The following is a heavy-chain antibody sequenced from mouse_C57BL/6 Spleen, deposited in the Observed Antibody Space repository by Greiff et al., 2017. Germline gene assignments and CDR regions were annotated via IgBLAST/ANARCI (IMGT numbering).Heavy chain of an antibody. Sequence: EVKVVESGGGLVKPGGSLKLSCAASGFTFSSYAMSWVRQTPEKRLEWVATISDGGSYTYYPDNVKGRFTISRDNAKNNLYLQMSHLKSEDTAMYYCAREPPSDYYAMDYWGQGTSVTVAS. CDR1: GFTFSSYA. CDR2: ISDGGSYT. CDR3: AREPPSDYYAMDY. V-gene: IGHV5-4*01. J-gene: IGHJ4*01. D-gene: IGHD3-1*01.